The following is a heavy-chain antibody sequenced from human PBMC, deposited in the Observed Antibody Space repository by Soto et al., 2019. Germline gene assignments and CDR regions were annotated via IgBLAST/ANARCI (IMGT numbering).Heavy chain of an antibody. Sequence: GSLRLSCAASGFTFSIYAMHWVRQAPGKGLEWVAVISYDGSNKYYADSVKGRFTISRDNSKNTLYLQMNSLRAEDTAVYYCARDSGYDLYFDYWGQGTLVSVSS. CDR1: GFTFSIYA. D-gene: IGHD5-12*01. V-gene: IGHV3-30-3*01. J-gene: IGHJ4*02. CDR2: ISYDGSNK. CDR3: ARDSGYDLYFDY.